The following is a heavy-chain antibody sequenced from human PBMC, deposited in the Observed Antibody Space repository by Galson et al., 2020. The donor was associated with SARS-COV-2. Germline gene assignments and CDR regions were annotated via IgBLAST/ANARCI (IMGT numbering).Heavy chain of an antibody. CDR1: GFPVRSNY. CDR3: AGCAFRSFTL. V-gene: IGHV3-53*01. J-gene: IGHJ4*02. CDR2: MWSNGST. Sequence: GGSLRLSCAASGFPVRSNYMSWVRQAPGKGLEWVSVMWSNGSTKYADSGKGRFTISRDTSKNMLYLQMNSLRADDTAVYFCAGCAFRSFTLWGQGTLVTVSS.